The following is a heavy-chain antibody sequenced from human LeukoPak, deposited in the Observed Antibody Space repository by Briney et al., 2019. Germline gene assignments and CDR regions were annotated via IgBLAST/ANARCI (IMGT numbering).Heavy chain of an antibody. D-gene: IGHD1-26*01. J-gene: IGHJ4*02. V-gene: IGHV4-4*02. Sequence: SETLSLTCAVSGGSISSTNWWSWVCQPPGKGLEWIGEIYHSGSTYYDPSLKSRVTISVDTSKNQFSLKLSSVTAADTAVYYCARPKGSYRAQNFDYWGQGTLATVSS. CDR2: IYHSGST. CDR1: GGSISSTNW. CDR3: ARPKGSYRAQNFDY.